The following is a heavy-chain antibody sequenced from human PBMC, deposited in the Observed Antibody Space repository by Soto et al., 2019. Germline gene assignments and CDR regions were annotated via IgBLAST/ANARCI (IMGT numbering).Heavy chain of an antibody. CDR3: ASGIQLWLRRINNGYSG. CDR2: IIPMFGTA. V-gene: IGHV1-69*12. D-gene: IGHD5-18*01. Sequence: QVQLVQSGAEVKKPESSVKVSCKAPGGTFSTYAISWVRQAPGQGLEWMGGIIPMFGTANYAQRFQDRVTITAAESTNTVYMELSSLRSEDTAVYLCASGIQLWLRRINNGYSGWGQGTLVTVSS. CDR1: GGTFSTYA. J-gene: IGHJ4*02.